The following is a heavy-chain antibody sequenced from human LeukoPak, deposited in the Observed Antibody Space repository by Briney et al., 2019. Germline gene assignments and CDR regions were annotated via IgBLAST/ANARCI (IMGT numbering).Heavy chain of an antibody. Sequence: PGGSLRLSCAASGFTFSSYSMNWVRQAPGKGLEWVSSISSSSSYIYYADSVKGRFTISRDNAKNSLYLQMNSLRAEDTAVYYCARDTGRITIFGVVTSYGMDVWGQGTTVTVSS. CDR2: ISSSSSYI. J-gene: IGHJ6*02. CDR3: ARDTGRITIFGVVTSYGMDV. V-gene: IGHV3-21*01. CDR1: GFTFSSYS. D-gene: IGHD3-3*01.